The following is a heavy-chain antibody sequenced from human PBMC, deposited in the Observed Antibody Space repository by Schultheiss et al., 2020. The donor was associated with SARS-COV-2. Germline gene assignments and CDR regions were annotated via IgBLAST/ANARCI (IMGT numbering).Heavy chain of an antibody. CDR2: VWNDGSKK. V-gene: IGHV3-33*01. CDR1: GFTFSSYV. D-gene: IGHD3-9*01. CDR3: ARDQRDDILTPKGYYFDY. Sequence: GESLKISRAASGFTFSSYVMHWVRQAPGKGLEWVAVVWNDGSKKYYADSVKGRFTISRDNSKNTLYLQMNSLRAEDTAVYYCARDQRDDILTPKGYYFDYWGQGTLVTVSS. J-gene: IGHJ4*02.